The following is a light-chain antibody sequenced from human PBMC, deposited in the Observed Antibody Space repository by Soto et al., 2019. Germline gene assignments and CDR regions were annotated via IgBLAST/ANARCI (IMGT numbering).Light chain of an antibody. CDR2: AAS. J-gene: IGKJ4*01. V-gene: IGKV3-20*01. Sequence: EIVLTQSPGNLSLSPGERATLSCRASQSVSSSYLGWYQQKPDQAPRLLIYAASSRATGIPDRFSGSGSGTDFTLTISRLEPEDFAVYYCQQFGSSLPFGGGTKVDIK. CDR1: QSVSSSY. CDR3: QQFGSSLP.